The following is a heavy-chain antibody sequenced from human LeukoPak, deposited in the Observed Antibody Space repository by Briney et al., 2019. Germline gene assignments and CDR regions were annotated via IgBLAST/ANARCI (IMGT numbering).Heavy chain of an antibody. D-gene: IGHD6-19*01. J-gene: IGHJ4*02. CDR2: IYYSGST. Sequence: KPSETLSVTCTVSGGSISSSSYYWGWIRQPPGKGLEWIGSIYYSGSTYYNPSLKSRVTISVDTSKNQFSLKLSSVTAADTAVYYCARHFPGVAVAGYYFDYWGQGTLVTVSS. CDR3: ARHFPGVAVAGYYFDY. V-gene: IGHV4-39*01. CDR1: GGSISSSSYY.